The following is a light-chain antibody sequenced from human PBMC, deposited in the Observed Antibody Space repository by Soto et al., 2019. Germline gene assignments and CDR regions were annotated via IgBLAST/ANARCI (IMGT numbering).Light chain of an antibody. CDR2: RDS. CDR1: NIGSKN. V-gene: IGLV3-9*01. Sequence: SYELTQPLSVSVALGQTARITCGGNNIGSKNVHWYQQKPRQAPVLVIYRDSNRPSGIPERFSGSNSGNTATLTISRAQDGDEADYYCQVWDSSTARVFGGGTKLTVL. J-gene: IGLJ3*02. CDR3: QVWDSSTARV.